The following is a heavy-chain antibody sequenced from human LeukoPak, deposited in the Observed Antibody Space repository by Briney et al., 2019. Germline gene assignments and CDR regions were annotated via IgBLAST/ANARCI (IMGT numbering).Heavy chain of an antibody. CDR1: GFTFGSYW. V-gene: IGHV3-74*01. Sequence: PGGSLRLSCAASGFTFGSYWMQWVRQTPEKGLVWVAHINNDGSNTIYADSVKGRFTISRDNAKNTVYLEMNSLSVEDTATYYCIRDFRSADLWGQGTLVTVTS. J-gene: IGHJ5*02. CDR2: INNDGSNT. CDR3: IRDFRSADL.